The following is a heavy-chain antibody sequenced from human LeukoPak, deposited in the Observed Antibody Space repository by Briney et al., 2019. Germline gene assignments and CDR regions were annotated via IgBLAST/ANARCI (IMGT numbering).Heavy chain of an antibody. D-gene: IGHD3-16*01. Sequence: SETLSLTCTVSGGSISSGDYYWSWIRQPPGKGLEWIGYIYYSGSTNYNPSLKSRVTISVDTSKNHFSLRLSSVTAADTAVYYCARDRWGSSYFDYWGQGTLVTVSS. CDR2: IYYSGST. J-gene: IGHJ4*02. V-gene: IGHV4-61*03. CDR1: GGSISSGDYY. CDR3: ARDRWGSSYFDY.